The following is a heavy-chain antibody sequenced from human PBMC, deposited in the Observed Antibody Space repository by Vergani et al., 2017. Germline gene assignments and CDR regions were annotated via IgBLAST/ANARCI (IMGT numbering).Heavy chain of an antibody. CDR1: GFTFSSYG. J-gene: IGHJ4*02. CDR2: IWYDGSNK. Sequence: QVQLVESGGGVVQPGRSLRLSCAASGFTFSSYGMHWVRQAPGKGLEWVAVIWYDGSNKYYADSVKGRFTISRDNSKNTLYQQMNSLRAEETAVYYCARDVSGRYDYWGQGTLVTVSS. D-gene: IGHD1-26*01. CDR3: ARDVSGRYDY. V-gene: IGHV3-33*01.